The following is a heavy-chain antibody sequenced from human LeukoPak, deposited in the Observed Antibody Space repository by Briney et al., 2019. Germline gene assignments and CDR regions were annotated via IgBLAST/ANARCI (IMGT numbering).Heavy chain of an antibody. D-gene: IGHD3-10*01. J-gene: IGHJ4*02. Sequence: GGSLRLSCAASGFTVSSNHMSWVRQAPGKGLEWVSVINSGGNTYYADSVKGRFTISRGNSKNTLYLQMNSLRAEDSAVYYCARDLAYYASGKQNYWGQGTLVTVSS. V-gene: IGHV3-66*01. CDR1: GFTVSSNH. CDR3: ARDLAYYASGKQNY. CDR2: INSGGNT.